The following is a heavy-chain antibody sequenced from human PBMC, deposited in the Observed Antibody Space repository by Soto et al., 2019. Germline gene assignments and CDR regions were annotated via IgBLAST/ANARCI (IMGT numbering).Heavy chain of an antibody. CDR1: GYTFTSYY. V-gene: IGHV1-46*01. CDR2: VNPSGGST. CDR3: ARDMEMATSRKAFDS. Sequence: QVQLVQSGAEVKKPGASVKVSCKASGYTFTSYYMHWVRQAPGQGLGWMGIVNPSGGSTSYAQKYQARIAMTRATPPSTVYTELSSMRPEDTAVYSRARDMEMATSRKAFDSCGKGTMVTVSS. J-gene: IGHJ3*02. D-gene: IGHD5-12*01.